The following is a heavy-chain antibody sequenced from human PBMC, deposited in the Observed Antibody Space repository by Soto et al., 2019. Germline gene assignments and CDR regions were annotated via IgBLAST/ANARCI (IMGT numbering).Heavy chain of an antibody. Sequence: GGSLRLSCAASGFTFSSYGMHWVRQAPGKGLEWVAVISYDGSNKYYADSVKGRFTISRDNSKNTLYLQMNSLRAEDTAVYYCAKGGSYVLYYYYGMDVWGQGTTVTVSS. D-gene: IGHD5-18*01. CDR3: AKGGSYVLYYYYGMDV. CDR1: GFTFSSYG. V-gene: IGHV3-30*18. CDR2: ISYDGSNK. J-gene: IGHJ6*02.